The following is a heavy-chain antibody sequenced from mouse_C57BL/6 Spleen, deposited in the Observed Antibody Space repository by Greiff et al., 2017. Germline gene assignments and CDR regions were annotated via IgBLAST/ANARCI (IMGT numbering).Heavy chain of an antibody. CDR2: ISYSGST. CDR3: ARGYYGSSGGFAY. Sequence: EVQLQESGPGMVKPSQSLSLTCTVTGYSITSGYDWHWIRHFPGNKLEWMGYISYSGSTNYNPNLKSRISITHDTSKNHFFLKLNSVTTEDTATYYCARGYYGSSGGFAYWGQGTLVTVSA. D-gene: IGHD1-1*01. V-gene: IGHV3-1*01. CDR1: GYSITSGYD. J-gene: IGHJ3*01.